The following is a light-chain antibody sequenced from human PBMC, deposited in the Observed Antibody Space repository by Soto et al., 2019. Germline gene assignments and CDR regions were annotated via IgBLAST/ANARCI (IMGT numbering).Light chain of an antibody. J-gene: IGLJ1*01. V-gene: IGLV2-23*01. CDR2: EGN. Sequence: QSALTQPASVSGSPGQSITVSCTGTSSDVGSYNLVSWYQQHPGKAPKLMIYEGNKLPSGVSNRFSGSKSANTASLTISGLQAEDEADYYCCSYGGRRTYVFGTGTKLTVL. CDR3: CSYGGRRTYV. CDR1: SSDVGSYNL.